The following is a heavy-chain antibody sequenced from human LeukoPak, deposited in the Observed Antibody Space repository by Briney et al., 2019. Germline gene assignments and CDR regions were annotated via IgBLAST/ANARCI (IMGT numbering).Heavy chain of an antibody. CDR3: AKEPRERAGPNYFDI. D-gene: IGHD1-26*01. J-gene: IGHJ1*01. CDR2: IKSDGNIT. Sequence: GGSLRLFCVASGFTFRSCDMHWVRHAPGRGLEWGVDIKSDGNITRYVDSVKGQFTLSRDNSKNTLFLQMNSLRGEDTAVYYCAKEPRERAGPNYFDIWGQGTLVTVSS. CDR1: GFTFRSCD. V-gene: IGHV3-30*02.